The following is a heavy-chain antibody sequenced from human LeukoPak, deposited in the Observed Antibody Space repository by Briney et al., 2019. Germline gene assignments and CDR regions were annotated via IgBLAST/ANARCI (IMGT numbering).Heavy chain of an antibody. V-gene: IGHV3-43*01. Sequence: GGSLRLSCSASGFKFPDSAMHWVRQPLGKGLEWIALITWGATDTYYADSVRGRFTVSRDDSSSTLYLQMNSLRSEDTALYFCAKDVSFRRGHNFDASDVWGLGTMVIVSS. D-gene: IGHD5-24*01. CDR1: GFKFPDSA. J-gene: IGHJ3*01. CDR2: ITWGATDT. CDR3: AKDVSFRRGHNFDASDV.